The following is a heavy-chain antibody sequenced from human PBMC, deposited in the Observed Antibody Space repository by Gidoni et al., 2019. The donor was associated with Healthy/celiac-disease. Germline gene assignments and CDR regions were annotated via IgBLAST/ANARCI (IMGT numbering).Heavy chain of an antibody. CDR2: IYTSGST. CDR1: GGSISSYY. CDR3: ARSVSYCSSTSCYWLLDY. Sequence: QVQLQESGPGLVKPSETLYLTCTVSGGSISSYYWSWIRQPAGKGLEWIGRIYTSGSTNYTPSLKSRVTMSVDTSKNQFSLKLSSVTAADTAVYYCARSVSYCSSTSCYWLLDYWGQGTLVTVSS. V-gene: IGHV4-4*07. D-gene: IGHD2-2*01. J-gene: IGHJ4*02.